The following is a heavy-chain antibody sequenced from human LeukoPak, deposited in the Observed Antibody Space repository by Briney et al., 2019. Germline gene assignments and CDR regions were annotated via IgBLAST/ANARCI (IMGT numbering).Heavy chain of an antibody. CDR3: ARSHIYTGSYMAFDI. Sequence: GGSLRLSCAASGFTFSNYWMSWVRQAPGKGLEWVANIKQDRSEKYYVASVKGRFTISRDNAKNSLYLQMNSLRAEDTALYYCARSHIYTGSYMAFDIWGQGTRVTVSS. D-gene: IGHD1-26*01. J-gene: IGHJ3*02. CDR2: IKQDRSEK. CDR1: GFTFSNYW. V-gene: IGHV3-7*03.